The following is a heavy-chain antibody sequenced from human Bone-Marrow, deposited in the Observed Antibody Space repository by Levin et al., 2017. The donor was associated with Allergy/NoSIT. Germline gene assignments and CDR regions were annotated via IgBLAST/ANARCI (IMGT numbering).Heavy chain of an antibody. CDR1: GITFSNYW. J-gene: IGHJ4*02. D-gene: IGHD6-6*01. Sequence: GGSLRLSCAASGITFSNYWMNWVRQAPGKGLEWVANIKQDGSEKYYVDSVKGRFTISRDNAKNSLYLQLNSLRAEDTAVYYCARGLDRRGHLVLDSWGQGTLVTVSS. V-gene: IGHV3-7*01. CDR2: IKQDGSEK. CDR3: ARGLDRRGHLVLDS.